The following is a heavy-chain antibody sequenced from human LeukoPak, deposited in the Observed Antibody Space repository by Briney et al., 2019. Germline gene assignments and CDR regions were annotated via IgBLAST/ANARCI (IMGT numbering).Heavy chain of an antibody. D-gene: IGHD1-26*01. J-gene: IGHJ6*03. CDR3: AKDDGGSYYIYYYYMDV. Sequence: GGSLRLSCAASGFTFSTYGMSWVRQAPGKGLEWVSAISGSGGSTYYADSVKGRFTISRDNSKNTLYLQMNSLRAEDTAVYYCAKDDGGSYYIYYYYMDVWGKGTTVTISS. V-gene: IGHV3-23*01. CDR2: ISGSGGST. CDR1: GFTFSTYG.